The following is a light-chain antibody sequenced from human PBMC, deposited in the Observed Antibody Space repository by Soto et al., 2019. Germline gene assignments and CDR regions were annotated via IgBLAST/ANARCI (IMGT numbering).Light chain of an antibody. CDR1: SGHSSYA. CDR2: LNSDGSH. Sequence: QLVLTQSPSASASLGASVKLTCTLSSGHSSYAIAWHQQQPEKGPRYLMKLNSDGSHSKGDGIPDRFSGSSSGAERYLIISSLQSEDEADYYCQTWGTGTVVFGGGTKLTVL. CDR3: QTWGTGTVV. V-gene: IGLV4-69*01. J-gene: IGLJ2*01.